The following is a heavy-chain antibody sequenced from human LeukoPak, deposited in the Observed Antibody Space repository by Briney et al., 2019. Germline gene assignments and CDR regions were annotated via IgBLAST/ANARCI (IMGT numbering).Heavy chain of an antibody. CDR2: ITYSGST. D-gene: IGHD5-12*01. CDR1: GGSISSDDYY. Sequence: SETLSLTCTVSGGSISSDDYYWSWIRQPPGKGLEWIGHITYSGSTDYSPSLRSRVTMSVDTSKNQFSLKLNSVTAAETAMYFCARGGVGGYDYFDSWGQETLVAVSS. V-gene: IGHV4-30-4*01. J-gene: IGHJ4*02. CDR3: ARGGVGGYDYFDS.